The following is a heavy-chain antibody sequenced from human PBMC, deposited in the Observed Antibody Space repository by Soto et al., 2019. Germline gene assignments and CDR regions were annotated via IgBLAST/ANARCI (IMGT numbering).Heavy chain of an antibody. J-gene: IGHJ4*02. V-gene: IGHV4-39*02. CDR2: IYYAGNT. D-gene: IGHD2-15*01. CDR1: GGSISSSSYY. Sequence: QLQLQESGPGLVKPSETLSLTCTVSGGSISSSSYYWGWIRQPPGKGLEWIGSIYYAGNTYYTPSLQSRVTTSVDTSKNHCSLKLSSVTAADTAVYYCAREGGRYCSGGSCQVDYWGQGTLVTVSS. CDR3: AREGGRYCSGGSCQVDY.